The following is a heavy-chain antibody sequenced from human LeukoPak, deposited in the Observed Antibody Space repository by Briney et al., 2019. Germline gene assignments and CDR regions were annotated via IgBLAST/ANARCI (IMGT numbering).Heavy chain of an antibody. CDR1: GFSFSTYG. CDR2: ISYGGSNT. CDR3: AKDRDPNYYDSSGYLDY. V-gene: IGHV3-30*18. J-gene: IGHJ4*02. Sequence: GGSLRLSCAASGFSFSTYGMNWVRQGPGKGLEWVATISYGGSNTYYGDSVKGRFTISRDNSKNTLHLQMNSLRVEDTAVYYCAKDRDPNYYDSSGYLDYWGQGTLVTVSS. D-gene: IGHD3-22*01.